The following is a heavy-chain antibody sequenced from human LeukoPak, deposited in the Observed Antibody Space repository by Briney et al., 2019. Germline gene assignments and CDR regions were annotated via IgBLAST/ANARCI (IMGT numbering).Heavy chain of an antibody. J-gene: IGHJ3*02. CDR1: GYTLTELS. Sequence: ASVKVSCKVSGYTLTELSMHWVRQAPGKGLEWMGGFDPEDGETIYAQKFQGRVTMTRDTSTSTVYMELSSLRSEDTAVYYCARIPLWSNAFDIWGQGTMVTVSS. CDR3: ARIPLWSNAFDI. D-gene: IGHD3-10*01. V-gene: IGHV1-24*01. CDR2: FDPEDGET.